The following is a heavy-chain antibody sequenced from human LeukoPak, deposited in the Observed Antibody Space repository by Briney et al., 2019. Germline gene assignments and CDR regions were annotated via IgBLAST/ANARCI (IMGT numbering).Heavy chain of an antibody. V-gene: IGHV4-34*01. CDR1: GWSFSGYY. J-gene: IGHJ6*02. D-gene: IGHD3-9*01. Sequence: SETLSLTCAAYGWSFSGYYWNLIRQPPGKGLEWIGEINHSGSTKYNPSLKSRVNISIVTSKNQFSLKLSSVTAADTAVYYCARSVPYYDILTGSRVYYYGMDVWGQGTTVTVSS. CDR2: INHSGST. CDR3: ARSVPYYDILTGSRVYYYGMDV.